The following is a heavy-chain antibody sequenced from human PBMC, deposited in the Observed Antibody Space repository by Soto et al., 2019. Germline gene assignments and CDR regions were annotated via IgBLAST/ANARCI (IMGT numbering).Heavy chain of an antibody. Sequence: QVQLQQWGAGLLKPSETLSLTCAVYSGSFSGHYWSWIRQPPGKGLEWIGELYQGLSIVYNPSLESRLTISGDSSKNQFSLKLESVTAADTAFYYCARHVGYYFDYWGQGTLVTVSS. CDR2: LYQGLSI. D-gene: IGHD3-10*01. V-gene: IGHV4-34*01. CDR3: ARHVGYYFDY. CDR1: SGSFSGHY. J-gene: IGHJ4*02.